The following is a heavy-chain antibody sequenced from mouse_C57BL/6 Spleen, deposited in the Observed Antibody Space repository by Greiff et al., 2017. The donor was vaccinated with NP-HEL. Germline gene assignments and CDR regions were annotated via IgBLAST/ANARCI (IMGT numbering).Heavy chain of an antibody. CDR3: ARDRDYDGAY. CDR1: GYTFTDYY. D-gene: IGHD2-4*01. Sequence: VQLQQSGPVLVKPGASVKMSCKASGYTFTDYYMNWVKQSHGKSLEWIGVINPYNGGTSYNQKFKGKATLTVDKSSSTAYMELNSLTSEDSAVYYCARDRDYDGAYWGQGTLVTVSA. V-gene: IGHV1-19*01. J-gene: IGHJ3*01. CDR2: INPYNGGT.